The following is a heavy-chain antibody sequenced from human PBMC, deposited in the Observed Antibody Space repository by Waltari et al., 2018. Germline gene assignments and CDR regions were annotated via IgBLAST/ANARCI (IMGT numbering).Heavy chain of an antibody. CDR3: ASRYGDSGFDY. V-gene: IGHV1-8*02. Sequence: QVQLVQSGAEVKKPGASVKVSCKASGYTFTSYDINWVRQATGQGLEWMGWRNPNRGNTGYEQKVQGRVTMTRNTAIGTAYMELSSLGSEDTVVYYCASRYGDSGFDYWGQGTLVTVSS. J-gene: IGHJ4*02. D-gene: IGHD4-17*01. CDR1: GYTFTSYD. CDR2: RNPNRGNT.